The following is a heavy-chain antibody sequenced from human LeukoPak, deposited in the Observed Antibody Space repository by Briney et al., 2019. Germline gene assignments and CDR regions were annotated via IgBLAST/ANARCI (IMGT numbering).Heavy chain of an antibody. J-gene: IGHJ4*02. CDR2: INTDGSST. CDR1: GFTFSSYW. Sequence: GGSLRLSCAASGFTFSSYWMHWVRQAPGKGLVWVSRINTDGSSTSYADSVKGRFTISRDNAQSSLYLQMNSLRDEDTAVYYCARDVPYGATTLDYWGQGTLVTVSS. CDR3: ARDVPYGATTLDY. V-gene: IGHV3-74*01. D-gene: IGHD4/OR15-4a*01.